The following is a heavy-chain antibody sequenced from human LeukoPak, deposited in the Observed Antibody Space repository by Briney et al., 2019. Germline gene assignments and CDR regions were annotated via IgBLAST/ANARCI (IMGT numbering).Heavy chain of an antibody. D-gene: IGHD1-20*01. J-gene: IGHJ3*02. CDR2: INPGGGST. CDR1: GYTFTSYY. Sequence: ASVKVSCKASGYTFTSYYMHWVRQAPGQGLEWMGIINPGGGSTSYAQKFQGRVTMTRDTSTSTVYMELSSLRSEDTAVYYCARAITGKRGHDAFDIWGQGTMVTVSS. V-gene: IGHV1-46*01. CDR3: ARAITGKRGHDAFDI.